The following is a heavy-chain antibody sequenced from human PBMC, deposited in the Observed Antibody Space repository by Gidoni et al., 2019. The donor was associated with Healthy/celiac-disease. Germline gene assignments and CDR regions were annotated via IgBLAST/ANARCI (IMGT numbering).Heavy chain of an antibody. V-gene: IGHV1-69*01. J-gene: IGHJ6*02. Sequence: QVQLVQSGAEVKKPGSSVKVSCKASGGTFSSYAISWVRQAPGQGLEWMGGIIPIFGTANYAQKFQGRVTITADESTSTAYMELSSLRSEDTAVYYCARGNDFWSGYPGSYYYYGMDVWGQGTTVTVSS. CDR3: ARGNDFWSGYPGSYYYYGMDV. CDR1: GGTFSSYA. CDR2: IIPIFGTA. D-gene: IGHD3-3*01.